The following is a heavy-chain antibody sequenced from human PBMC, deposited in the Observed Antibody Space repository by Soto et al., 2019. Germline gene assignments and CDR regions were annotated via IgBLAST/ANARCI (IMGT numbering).Heavy chain of an antibody. D-gene: IGHD1-7*01. CDR3: AKGNWNYFWDFDY. Sequence: EVQLLEYGGGLVQPGGSLRLSCAASGFTFSSYAMSWVRQAPGKGLEWVSAISGSGGSTYYADSVKGRFTISRDNSKNTLNLQINSLRAEDTAVYYCAKGNWNYFWDFDYWGHGTLVTVSS. CDR1: GFTFSSYA. J-gene: IGHJ4*01. CDR2: ISGSGGST. V-gene: IGHV3-23*01.